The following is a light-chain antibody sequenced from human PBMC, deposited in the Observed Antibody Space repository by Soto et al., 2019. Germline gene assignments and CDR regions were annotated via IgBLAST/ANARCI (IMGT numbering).Light chain of an antibody. CDR3: HQRSSWPLT. V-gene: IGKV3-11*01. CDR1: QTVGSY. Sequence: EVVVKKSPATLSLSKGERATLSCRASQTVGSYLAWYQQKAGQAPRPLIYDASNRAPGIPARFSGSGSGTDFTLTISSLEPEDFAVYYCHQRSSWPLTFGGGTKVDI. CDR2: DAS. J-gene: IGKJ4*01.